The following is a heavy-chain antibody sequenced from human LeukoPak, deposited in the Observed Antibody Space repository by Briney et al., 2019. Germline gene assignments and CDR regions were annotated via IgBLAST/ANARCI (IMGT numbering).Heavy chain of an antibody. D-gene: IGHD1-1*01. CDR3: ARGRVSSSTWYSTYYYYFYMDV. J-gene: IGHJ6*03. Sequence: SETLSLTCAVYGGPFSGYYWSWIRQPPEKGLEWIGYVDHTGSTNFNPSLNGRVSISRDTTKNLFSLRLRSVTAADTAVYFCARGRVSSSTWYSTYYYYFYMDVWGKGTTVTVSS. V-gene: IGHV4-59*01. CDR2: VDHTGST. CDR1: GGPFSGYY.